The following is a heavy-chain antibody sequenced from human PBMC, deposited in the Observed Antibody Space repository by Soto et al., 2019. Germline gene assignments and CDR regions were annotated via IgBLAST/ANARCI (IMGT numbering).Heavy chain of an antibody. CDR3: ARLSPGGVAFEI. V-gene: IGHV3-53*01. D-gene: IGHD6-25*01. CDR1: GFTVSSNY. J-gene: IGHJ3*02. CDR2: SYSGGST. Sequence: GGSLRLSCAASGFTVSSNYMSWIRQAPGKGLEWVSVSYSGGSTYYADSVKGRFTISRDNSKNTLYLQMNSLRAEDTAVYYCARLSPGGVAFEIWGQGTMVTVSS.